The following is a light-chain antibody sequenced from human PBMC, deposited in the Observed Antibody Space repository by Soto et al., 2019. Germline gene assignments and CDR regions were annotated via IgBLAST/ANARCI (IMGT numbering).Light chain of an antibody. CDR2: GAS. CDR3: QQYGNSPMYT. Sequence: ETVLTQSPGTLSLSPGERATLSCRASQSVSSSYLAWYQQKPGQAPRLLIHGASSRASGIPDRFSGSGSGTDFTLTISRLEPEDSAVYYCQQYGNSPMYTFGQGTKLEIK. J-gene: IGKJ2*01. V-gene: IGKV3-20*01. CDR1: QSVSSSY.